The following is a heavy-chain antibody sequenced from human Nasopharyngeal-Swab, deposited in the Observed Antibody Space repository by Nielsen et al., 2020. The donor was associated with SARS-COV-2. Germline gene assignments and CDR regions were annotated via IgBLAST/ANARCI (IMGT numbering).Heavy chain of an antibody. CDR1: GYTFTSYA. D-gene: IGHD5-12*01. CDR3: ARGDIVATIDWGVHFDY. V-gene: IGHV7-4-1*02. CDR2: INTNTGNP. Sequence: ASVKVSCKASGYTFTSYAMNWVGQAPGQGLEWMGWINTNTGNPTYAQGFTGRFVFSLDTSVSTAYLQISSLKAEDTAVYYCARGDIVATIDWGVHFDYWGQGTLVTVSS. J-gene: IGHJ4*02.